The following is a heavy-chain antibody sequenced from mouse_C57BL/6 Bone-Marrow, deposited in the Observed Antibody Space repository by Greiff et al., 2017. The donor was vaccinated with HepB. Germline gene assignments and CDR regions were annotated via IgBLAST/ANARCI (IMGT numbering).Heavy chain of an antibody. D-gene: IGHD2-2*01. CDR1: GYTFTDYY. V-gene: IGHV1-26*01. CDR2: INPNNGGT. CDR3: ARRGGYDDYAMDY. Sequence: EVQLQQSGPELVKPGASVKISCKASGYTFTDYYMNWVKQSHGKSLEWIGDINPNNGGTSYNQKFKGKATLTVDKSSSTAYMELSSLTSEDSAVYYCARRGGYDDYAMDYWGQGTSVTVSS. J-gene: IGHJ4*01.